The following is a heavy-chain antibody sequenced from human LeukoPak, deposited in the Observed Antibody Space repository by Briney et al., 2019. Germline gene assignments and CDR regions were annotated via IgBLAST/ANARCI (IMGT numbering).Heavy chain of an antibody. D-gene: IGHD3-10*01. CDR2: IKTDGSIT. J-gene: IGHJ4*02. CDR1: GFSFSVYW. Sequence: PGGSLRLSCAASGFSFSVYWMHWARQAPGKGPVWVSRIKTDGSITDYADSVKGRFTISRDNAKNTLYLQMNSLRAEDTAVYYCAKVTYGSGTYGAFDYWGQGTLVTVSS. CDR3: AKVTYGSGTYGAFDY. V-gene: IGHV3-74*01.